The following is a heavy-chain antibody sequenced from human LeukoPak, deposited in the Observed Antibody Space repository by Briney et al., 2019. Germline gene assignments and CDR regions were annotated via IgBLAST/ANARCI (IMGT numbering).Heavy chain of an antibody. V-gene: IGHV4-4*07. J-gene: IGHJ6*03. Sequence: SETLSLTCTVSGGSISSYYWSWIRQPAGKGLEWIGRFYTSGSTNYNPSLKSRVTVSVDTSKNQFSLTLSSVTAADTAVYYCASAAQLYCSSTSCSPNYYYYYMDVWGKGTTVTVSS. CDR1: GGSISSYY. CDR2: FYTSGST. CDR3: ASAAQLYCSSTSCSPNYYYYYMDV. D-gene: IGHD2-2*01.